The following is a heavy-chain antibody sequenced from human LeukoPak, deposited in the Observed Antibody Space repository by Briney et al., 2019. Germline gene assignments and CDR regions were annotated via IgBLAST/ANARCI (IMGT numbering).Heavy chain of an antibody. CDR1: GFTFSSYA. J-gene: IGHJ4*02. CDR2: ISGSGGST. CDR3: ARDMRDGMDYDFWSGYYRGHYFDY. Sequence: GGPLRLSCAASGFTFSSYAMSWVRQAPGKGLEWVSAISGSGGSTYYADSVKGRFTISRDNSKNTLYLQMNSLRAEDTAVYYCARDMRDGMDYDFWSGYYRGHYFDYWGQGTLVTVSS. V-gene: IGHV3-23*01. D-gene: IGHD3-3*01.